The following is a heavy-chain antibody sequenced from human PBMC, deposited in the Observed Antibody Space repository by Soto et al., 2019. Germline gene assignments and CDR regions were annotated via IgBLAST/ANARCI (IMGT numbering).Heavy chain of an antibody. Sequence: SQTLSVTCAVYGGSFSDYYWSWIRQPPGKGLEWIGEITHTGVFASNPSLDSRATISVDTTKNQFSLKLSSVTTADTALYYCARGRQRPSAAYKGHGYYGMDVWGQGTTVTVSS. V-gene: IGHV4-34*01. D-gene: IGHD2-2*01. CDR3: ARGRQRPSAAYKGHGYYGMDV. CDR1: GGSFSDYY. J-gene: IGHJ6*02. CDR2: ITHTGVF.